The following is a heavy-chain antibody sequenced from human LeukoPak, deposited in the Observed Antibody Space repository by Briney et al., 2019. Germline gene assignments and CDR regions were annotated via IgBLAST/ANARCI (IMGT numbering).Heavy chain of an antibody. CDR1: GSTFSTYA. CDR3: VAHHHYAEYFQY. CDR2: ILPILGIT. J-gene: IGHJ1*01. Sequence: GASVKVSCKTSGSTFSTYAISWVRQAPGQGPEWMGRILPILGITTYAQKFQGRVTITADKSTSTAYMELSSLRSEDTAVYYCVAHHHYAEYFQYWGQGTLVTVSS. D-gene: IGHD2-2*01. V-gene: IGHV1-69*04.